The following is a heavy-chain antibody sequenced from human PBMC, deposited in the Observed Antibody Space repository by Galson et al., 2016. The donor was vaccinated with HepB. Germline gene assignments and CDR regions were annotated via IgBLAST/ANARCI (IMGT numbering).Heavy chain of an antibody. CDR1: GFTFRDST. CDR2: ITGSGVSS. D-gene: IGHD3-22*01. J-gene: IGHJ2*01. CDR3: AKDGGPWGYYYGDWNLDL. V-gene: IGHV3-23*01. Sequence: SLRLSCAASGFTFRDSTMTWVRQAPGKGLEWVSTITGSGVSSYYADSVKGRFTISRDNSKNNVYLQMNSLKADDTAVSYCAKDGGPWGYYYGDWNLDLWGRGTMVTVSS.